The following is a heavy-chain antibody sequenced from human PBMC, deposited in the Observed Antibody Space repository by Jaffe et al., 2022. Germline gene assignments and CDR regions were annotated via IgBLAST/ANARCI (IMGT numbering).Heavy chain of an antibody. CDR2: INHSGST. J-gene: IGHJ4*02. D-gene: IGHD3-10*01. Sequence: QVQLQQWGAGLLKPSETLSLTCAVYGGSFSGYYWSWIRQPPGKGLEWIGEINHSGSTNYNPSLKSRVTISVDTSKNQFSLKLSSVTAADTAVYYCARGRRPLYGSGHYADYWGQGTLVTVSS. CDR1: GGSFSGYY. V-gene: IGHV4-34*01. CDR3: ARGRRPLYGSGHYADY.